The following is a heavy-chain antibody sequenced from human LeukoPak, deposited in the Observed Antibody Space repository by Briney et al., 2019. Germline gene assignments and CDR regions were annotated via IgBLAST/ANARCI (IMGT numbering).Heavy chain of an antibody. V-gene: IGHV3-74*01. D-gene: IGHD6-6*01. Sequence: GGSLRFSFAAPGFTFSSYWMHWVRQAPGKGLVWVSRINSNGSSTSYADSVKGRFTISRDNAKNTLYLQMNSLRAEDTAVYYCARGGWYSSSTWGYWGQGTLVTVSS. CDR3: ARGGWYSSSTWGY. CDR1: GFTFSSYW. CDR2: INSNGSST. J-gene: IGHJ4*02.